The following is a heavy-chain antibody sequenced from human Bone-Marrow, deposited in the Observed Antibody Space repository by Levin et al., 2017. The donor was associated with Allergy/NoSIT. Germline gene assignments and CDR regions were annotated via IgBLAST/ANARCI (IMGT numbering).Heavy chain of an antibody. D-gene: IGHD2-21*02. CDR3: ARGAYCGGDCYSPDY. J-gene: IGHJ4*02. V-gene: IGHV1-18*01. CDR2: ISAYDDDT. Sequence: GASVKVSCKASGYTFTSFAISWVRQAPGQGLEWMGWISAYDDDTNYAQNFQDRVTMTTDTSTNTAYMELRSLRSDDTAVYYCARGAYCGGDCYSPDYWGQGTLVTVSS. CDR1: GYTFTSFA.